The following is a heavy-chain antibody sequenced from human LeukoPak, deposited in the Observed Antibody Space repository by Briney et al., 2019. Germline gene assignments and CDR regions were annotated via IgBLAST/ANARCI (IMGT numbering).Heavy chain of an antibody. Sequence: SETLSLTCTVSGGSISSSSYYWGWIRQPPGKGLEWIGSIYYSGSTYYNPSLKSRVTISVDTSKNQFSLKLSSVTAADTAVYYCARPGYSSSWYPPLEYWGQGTLVTVSS. CDR2: IYYSGST. J-gene: IGHJ4*02. V-gene: IGHV4-39*01. CDR3: ARPGYSSSWYPPLEY. D-gene: IGHD6-13*01. CDR1: GGSISSSSYY.